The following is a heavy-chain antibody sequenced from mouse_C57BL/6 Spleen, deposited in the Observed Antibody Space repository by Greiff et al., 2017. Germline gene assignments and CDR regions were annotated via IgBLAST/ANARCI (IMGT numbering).Heavy chain of an antibody. Sequence: EVQLQQSGPVLVKPGASVKMSCKASGYTFTDYYMNWVKQSHGKSLEWIGVINPYNGGTSYNQKFKGKATLTVDKSSSTAYMELNSLTSEDSAVYYCARVPYGYDGGYAMDYWGQGTSVTVSS. CDR1: GYTFTDYY. CDR2: INPYNGGT. CDR3: ARVPYGYDGGYAMDY. V-gene: IGHV1-19*01. D-gene: IGHD2-2*01. J-gene: IGHJ4*01.